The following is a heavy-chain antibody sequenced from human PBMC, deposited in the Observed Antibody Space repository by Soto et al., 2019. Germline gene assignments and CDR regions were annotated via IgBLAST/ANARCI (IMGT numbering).Heavy chain of an antibody. CDR1: GFTFSSYA. D-gene: IGHD3-22*01. CDR3: ARDRDSSGYYYYDFDY. J-gene: IGHJ4*02. CDR2: ISYDGSNK. V-gene: IGHV3-30-3*01. Sequence: GGSLRLSCAASGFTFSSYAMHWVRQAPGKGLEWVAVISYDGSNKYYADSVKGRFTISRDNSKNTLYLQMNSLRAEDTAVYYCARDRDSSGYYYYDFDYWGQGTLVTVSS.